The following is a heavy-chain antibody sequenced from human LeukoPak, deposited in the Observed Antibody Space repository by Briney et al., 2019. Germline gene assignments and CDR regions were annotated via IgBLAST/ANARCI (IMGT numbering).Heavy chain of an antibody. CDR2: ISSSSSYI. CDR3: ARSLGYSGYEDY. D-gene: IGHD5-12*01. V-gene: IGHV3-21*01. CDR1: GFTFSSYS. J-gene: IGHJ4*02. Sequence: GGSLRLSCAAPGFTFSSYSMNWVRQAPGKGLEWVSSISSSSSYIYYADSVKGRFTISRDNAKNSLYLQMNSLRAEDTAVYYCARSLGYSGYEDYWGQGTLVTVSS.